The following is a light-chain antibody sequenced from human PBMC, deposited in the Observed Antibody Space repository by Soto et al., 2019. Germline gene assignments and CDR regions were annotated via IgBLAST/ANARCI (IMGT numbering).Light chain of an antibody. Sequence: QSVLTQPPSASGSPGQSVTISCTGTSSDVGGSNYVSWYQQHPGKAPKLMIYEVSKRPSGVPDRFSGSKSGNTASLTVSGLQAEDEADYYCSSYAGSPTFGGGTKVTVL. CDR2: EVS. J-gene: IGLJ2*01. CDR3: SSYAGSPT. V-gene: IGLV2-8*01. CDR1: SSDVGGSNY.